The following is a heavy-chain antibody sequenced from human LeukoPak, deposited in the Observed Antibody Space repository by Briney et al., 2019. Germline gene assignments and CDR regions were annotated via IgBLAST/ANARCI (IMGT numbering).Heavy chain of an antibody. Sequence: SETLSLTCTISGGSVSDYYWSWIRQSPGKGLEWIGYIYHTGSTSYSPPLKSRVTISVDTSKNQFSLKLSSVTAADTAVYFCARGPYSYDSSGAFDIWGQGTMVTVSS. V-gene: IGHV4-59*08. CDR2: IYHTGST. CDR1: GGSVSDYY. J-gene: IGHJ3*02. D-gene: IGHD3-22*01. CDR3: ARGPYSYDSSGAFDI.